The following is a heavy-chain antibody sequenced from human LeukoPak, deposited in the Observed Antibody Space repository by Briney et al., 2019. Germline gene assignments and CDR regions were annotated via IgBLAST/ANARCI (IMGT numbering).Heavy chain of an antibody. CDR1: GLTFSSYE. J-gene: IGHJ4*02. CDR2: ISSSGSTI. D-gene: IGHD5-18*01. V-gene: IGHV3-48*03. CDR3: ARDLSGVTGYTYGRGIDY. Sequence: GGSLRLSCAASGLTFSSYEMNWVRQAPGKGLEWVSYISSSGSTIYYADSVKGRFTISRDNAKNSLYLQMNSLRAEDTAVYYCARDLSGVTGYTYGRGIDYWGQGTLVTVSS.